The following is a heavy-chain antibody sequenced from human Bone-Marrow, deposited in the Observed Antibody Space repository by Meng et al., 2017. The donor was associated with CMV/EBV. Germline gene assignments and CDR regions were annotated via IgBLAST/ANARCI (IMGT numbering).Heavy chain of an antibody. CDR2: ISSSSSYI. V-gene: IGHV3-21*01. CDR1: GFTFSSYS. J-gene: IGHJ6*02. CDR3: ARVATIFGVVREGMDV. Sequence: GGSLRLSCAASGFTFSSYSMNWVRQAPGKGLEWVSSISSSSSYIYYADSVKGRFTISRDNAKNSLYLQMNSLRAEGTAVYYCARVATIFGVVREGMDVWGQGTTVTVSS. D-gene: IGHD3-3*01.